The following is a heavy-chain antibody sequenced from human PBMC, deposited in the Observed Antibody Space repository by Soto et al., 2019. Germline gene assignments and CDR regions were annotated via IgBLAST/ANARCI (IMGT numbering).Heavy chain of an antibody. CDR1: GFTFSSYS. V-gene: IGHV3-21*01. CDR3: ARDGYSGYDYVFSYYYYYMDV. Sequence: EVQLVESGGGLVKPGGSLRLSCAASGFTFSSYSMNWVRQAPGKGLEWVSSISSSSSYIYYADSVKGRFTISRDNAKKSLYLQMNSMRAEDKAVYYCARDGYSGYDYVFSYYYYYMDVWGKGTTVTVSS. J-gene: IGHJ6*03. D-gene: IGHD5-12*01. CDR2: ISSSSSYI.